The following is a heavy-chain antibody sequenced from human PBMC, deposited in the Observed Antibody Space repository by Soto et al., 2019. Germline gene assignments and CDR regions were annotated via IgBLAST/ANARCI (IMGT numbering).Heavy chain of an antibody. D-gene: IGHD1-1*01. J-gene: IGHJ4*02. V-gene: IGHV3-11*01. CDR1: GFIFGDYA. CDR2: ISLSGYVT. Sequence: QVHLVESGGDLVKPGGSLRLSCVGSGFIFGDYAMGWIRQAPGKGLEWIPYISLSGYVTYDADSVKGRFTFSRDNAKKSLYVDMTSLTAGDTAVYYCVRWWNGFDYWGQGTRVTVSS. CDR3: VRWWNGFDY.